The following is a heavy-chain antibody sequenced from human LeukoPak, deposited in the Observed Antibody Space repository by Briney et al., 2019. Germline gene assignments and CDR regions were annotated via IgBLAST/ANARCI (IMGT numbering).Heavy chain of an antibody. CDR3: ARHPYYDFWNSNWFDP. D-gene: IGHD3-3*01. CDR2: IYYSGST. CDR1: GGSISSSSYY. Sequence: NASETLSLTCTVSGGSISSSSYYWGWIRQPPGKGLESIGSIYYSGSTYYNPSLKSRVTISVDTSKNQFSLKLSSVTAADTAVYYCARHPYYDFWNSNWFDPWGQGTLVTVSS. J-gene: IGHJ5*02. V-gene: IGHV4-39*01.